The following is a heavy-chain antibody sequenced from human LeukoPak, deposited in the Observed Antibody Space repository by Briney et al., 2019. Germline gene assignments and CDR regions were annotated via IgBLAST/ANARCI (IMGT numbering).Heavy chain of an antibody. CDR3: AKVPFSSGYYHYFDY. J-gene: IGHJ4*02. D-gene: IGHD3-22*01. Sequence: GGSLRLSCAASGFTFSSYSVNWVRQAPGKGLEWVSYISSSSSTIYYADSVKGRFTISRDNAKNSLYLQMNSLRDEDTAVYYCAKVPFSSGYYHYFDYWGQGTLVTVSS. CDR1: GFTFSSYS. CDR2: ISSSSSTI. V-gene: IGHV3-48*02.